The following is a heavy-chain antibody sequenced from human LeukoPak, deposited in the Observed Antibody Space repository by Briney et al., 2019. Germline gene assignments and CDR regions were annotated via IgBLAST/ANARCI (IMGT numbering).Heavy chain of an antibody. CDR3: AKDRGGNYLLVFDV. D-gene: IGHD1-26*01. Sequence: PGGSLRLSCAASGFTFSSCAMRWVRQAPGEGLEWVSGISGSGGNTYYADSVKGRFTISRDNSKNTLYLQMNSLRAEDTAVYYCAKDRGGNYLLVFDVWGQGTMVTVSS. CDR2: ISGSGGNT. J-gene: IGHJ3*01. V-gene: IGHV3-23*01. CDR1: GFTFSSCA.